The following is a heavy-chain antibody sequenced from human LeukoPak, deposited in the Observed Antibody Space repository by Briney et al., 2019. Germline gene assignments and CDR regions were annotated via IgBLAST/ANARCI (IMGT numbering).Heavy chain of an antibody. CDR3: ARDGQPGWFDP. J-gene: IGHJ5*02. CDR2: VYYSGST. D-gene: IGHD6-13*01. Sequence: SETLSLTCTVSGGSISSSSYYWGWIRQPPGKGLGWIGSVYYSGSTNYNPSLKSRVTISVDTSKNQFSLKLSSVTAADTAVYYCARDGQPGWFDPWGQGTLVTVSS. V-gene: IGHV4-39*07. CDR1: GGSISSSSYY.